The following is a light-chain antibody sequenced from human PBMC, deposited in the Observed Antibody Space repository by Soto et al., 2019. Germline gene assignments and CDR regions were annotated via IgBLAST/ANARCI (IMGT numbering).Light chain of an antibody. V-gene: IGKV1-9*01. CDR3: QQLNSYPHT. CDR2: AAS. J-gene: IGKJ2*01. Sequence: QLTQSPSSLSASVGDRVTITCRASQGISSYLAWYQQKPGKAPKLLIYAASTLQSGVPSRFSGSVSGTDFTLTISSLQPEDFATYYCQQLNSYPHTFGQGTKLEIK. CDR1: QGISSY.